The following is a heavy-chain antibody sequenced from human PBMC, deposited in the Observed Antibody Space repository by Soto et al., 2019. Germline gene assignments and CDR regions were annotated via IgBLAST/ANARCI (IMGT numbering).Heavy chain of an antibody. Sequence: EVQLVESGGGLVKPGGSLRLSCAASGFTFSSFSMNGVGQAPGKVLEGVSSISSRSSYIYNADSVKGRFTSSRDNAKNSLYLQMNSLRAEDTAVYYCARVTLGYCISTSCFYDYWGQGTLVTVSS. CDR1: GFTFSSFS. V-gene: IGHV3-21*01. CDR3: ARVTLGYCISTSCFYDY. D-gene: IGHD2-2*01. CDR2: ISSRSSYI. J-gene: IGHJ4*02.